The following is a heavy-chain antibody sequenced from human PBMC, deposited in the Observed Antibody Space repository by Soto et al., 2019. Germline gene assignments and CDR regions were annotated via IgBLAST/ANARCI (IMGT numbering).Heavy chain of an antibody. D-gene: IGHD6-13*01. Sequence: GESLKISCAASEFSFDDYAMSWVRQAPGKGLEWVSSITYTGVSTYYADSVKGRFTISRDNSRDTLFLQMNSLRAEDTAIYYCAKSSVWYPYFDSWGQGTLVTVSS. CDR2: ITYTGVST. CDR3: AKSSVWYPYFDS. V-gene: IGHV3-23*01. CDR1: EFSFDDYA. J-gene: IGHJ4*02.